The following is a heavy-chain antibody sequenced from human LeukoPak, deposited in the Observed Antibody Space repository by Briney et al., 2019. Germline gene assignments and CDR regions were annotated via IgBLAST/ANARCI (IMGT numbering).Heavy chain of an antibody. D-gene: IGHD2-21*02. CDR2: IYPGDSDT. CDR1: GYSFTSYW. V-gene: IGHV5-51*01. CDR3: ARAYCCGDCYSWAFDY. Sequence: GETLKISCKGSGYSFTSYWIGWVRQMPGKGLEWMGIIYPGDSDTRYSPSLQGQVTILADKSISPAYLQWSSLKASDTAMYYCARAYCCGDCYSWAFDYWGQGTLVTVSS. J-gene: IGHJ4*02.